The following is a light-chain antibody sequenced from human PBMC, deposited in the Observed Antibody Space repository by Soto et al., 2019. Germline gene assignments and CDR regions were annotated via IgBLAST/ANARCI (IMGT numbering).Light chain of an antibody. Sequence: QSVLTQPASVSDSPGQSITISSTGTSSDVGGSNFVSWYQQHPGKPPKLIIYDVANRPSGVSNRFSGSKSGSTASLIISRLQTEDEADYYCVSYTSSTTYVVGTGTKVTVL. V-gene: IGLV2-14*03. CDR2: DVA. CDR3: VSYTSSTTYV. J-gene: IGLJ1*01. CDR1: SSDVGGSNF.